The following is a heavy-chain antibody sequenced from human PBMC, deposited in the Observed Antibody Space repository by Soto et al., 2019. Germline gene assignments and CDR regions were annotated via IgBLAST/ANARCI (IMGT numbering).Heavy chain of an antibody. V-gene: IGHV4-30-4*01. J-gene: IGHJ3*02. Sequence: QVQLQESGPGLVKPSQTLSLTCTVSGGSISSGYYYWSWVRQPPGKGLEWIGSIYYGGSTYYNPSLKSRXTISVXXXXXXXXXXXXXXXXXXXXXXXXXXXXXXXXXXXDTFDTWGQGTMITVSP. CDR3: XXXXXXXXXXXDTFDT. CDR2: IYYGGST. CDR1: GGSISSGYYY.